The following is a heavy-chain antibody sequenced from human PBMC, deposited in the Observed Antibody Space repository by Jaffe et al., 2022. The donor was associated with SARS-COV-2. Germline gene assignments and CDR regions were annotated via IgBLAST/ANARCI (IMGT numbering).Heavy chain of an antibody. CDR2: IYSGGST. V-gene: IGHV3-66*02. Sequence: EVQLVESGGGLVQPGGSLRLSCAASGFTVSSNYMSWVRQAPGKGLEWVSVIYSGGSTYYADSVKGRFTISRDNSKNTLYLQMNSLRAEDTAVYYCARVLSGGHFNWFDPWGQGTLVTVSS. CDR3: ARVLSGGHFNWFDP. CDR1: GFTVSSNY. J-gene: IGHJ5*02. D-gene: IGHD2-21*02.